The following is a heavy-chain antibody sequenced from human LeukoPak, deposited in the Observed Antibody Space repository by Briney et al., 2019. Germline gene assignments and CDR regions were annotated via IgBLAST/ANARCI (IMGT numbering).Heavy chain of an antibody. CDR3: ARDGVYSYGYGFDY. CDR2: IYSGGST. CDR1: GFTFSSYA. J-gene: IGHJ4*02. V-gene: IGHV3-66*01. Sequence: GGSLRLSCAASGFTFSSYAMSWVRQAPGKGLEWVSVIYSGGSTYYAGSVKGRFTLSSDNSKNTLYLQMNSLRAEDTAVYYCARDGVYSYGYGFDYWGQGSLVTVSS. D-gene: IGHD5-18*01.